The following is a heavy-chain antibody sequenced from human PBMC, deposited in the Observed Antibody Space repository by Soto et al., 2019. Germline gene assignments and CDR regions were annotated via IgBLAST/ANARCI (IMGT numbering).Heavy chain of an antibody. CDR3: ARSIVVVTALDY. V-gene: IGHV1-69*13. CDR2: IIPIFGTA. Sequence: SVKVSCKASGGTFSSYAISWVRQAPGQGLEWMGGIIPIFGTANYAQKFQGRVTITADESTSTAYMELSILRSEDTAVYYCARSIVVVTALDYWGQGTLVTVSS. D-gene: IGHD2-21*02. J-gene: IGHJ4*02. CDR1: GGTFSSYA.